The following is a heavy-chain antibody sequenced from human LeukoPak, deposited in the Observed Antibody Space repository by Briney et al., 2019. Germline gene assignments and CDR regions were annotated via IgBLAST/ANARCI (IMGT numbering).Heavy chain of an antibody. V-gene: IGHV3-21*01. J-gene: IGHJ4*02. CDR3: TRGCSGGSCYSSTTPTVDY. CDR2: ISSSSSYI. D-gene: IGHD2-15*01. Sequence: GGSLRLSCAASGFTFSSYSMNWVRQAPGKGLEWVSSISSSSSYIYYADSVKGRFTISRDNAKNSLYLQMNSLRAEDTAVYYCTRGCSGGSCYSSTTPTVDYWGQGTLVTVSS. CDR1: GFTFSSYS.